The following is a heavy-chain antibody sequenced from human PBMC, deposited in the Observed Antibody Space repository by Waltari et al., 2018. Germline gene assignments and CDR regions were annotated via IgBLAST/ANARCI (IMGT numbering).Heavy chain of an antibody. CDR1: GGSFSGYY. D-gene: IGHD6-6*01. CDR2: INHSGST. CDR3: ARGRRAARPHGGFDI. J-gene: IGHJ3*02. Sequence: QVQLQQWGAGLLKPSETLSLTCAVYGGSFSGYYWSWIRQPPGKGLEWIGEINHSGSTNYNPSLKSRVTISVDTSKNQLSLKLSSVTAADTAVYYCARGRRAARPHGGFDIWGQGTMVSVSS. V-gene: IGHV4-34*01.